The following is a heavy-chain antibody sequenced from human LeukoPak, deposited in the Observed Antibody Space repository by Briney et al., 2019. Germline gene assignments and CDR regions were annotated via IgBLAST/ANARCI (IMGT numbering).Heavy chain of an antibody. J-gene: IGHJ3*02. D-gene: IGHD3-22*01. V-gene: IGHV3-23*01. CDR2: FTGTGGTT. Sequence: GGSLSLFCAASRLPFSTYAMSGVRGARGKGMEWVSSFTGTGGTTYYADSVMGRFTISRDNSKNTLSLQVDSLRAEDTALYYCARVRYYDSSHPVAFDIWGQGTMVTVSS. CDR1: RLPFSTYA. CDR3: ARVRYYDSSHPVAFDI.